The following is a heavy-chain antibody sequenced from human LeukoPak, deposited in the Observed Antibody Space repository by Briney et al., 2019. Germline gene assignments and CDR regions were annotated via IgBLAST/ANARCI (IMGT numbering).Heavy chain of an antibody. CDR2: ISSSGSAI. J-gene: IGHJ4*02. CDR3: ARGGSLGY. CDR1: GFPFSSYE. Sequence: GGSLSLSCAASGFPFSSYEMNWVRQAPGKGLEWVSKISSSGSAIYYADSVKGRFTISRDNAKSSLYLQMNSLRVEDTAIYYCARGGSLGYWGQGTLVTVSS. D-gene: IGHD6-19*01. V-gene: IGHV3-48*03.